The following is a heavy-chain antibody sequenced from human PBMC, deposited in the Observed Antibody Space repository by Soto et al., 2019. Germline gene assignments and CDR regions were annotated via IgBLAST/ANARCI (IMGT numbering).Heavy chain of an antibody. V-gene: IGHV3-30*18. CDR1: GFTFSSYG. D-gene: IGHD3-3*01. Sequence: QVQLVESGGGVVQPGRSLRLSCAASGFTFSSYGMHWVRQAPGKGLEWVAVISYDGSNKYYADSVKGRFTISRDNSKNTLYLQMNSLRAEDTAVYYCAKTKGDDCWSGLGGMDVWGQGTTVTVSS. CDR2: ISYDGSNK. CDR3: AKTKGDDCWSGLGGMDV. J-gene: IGHJ6*02.